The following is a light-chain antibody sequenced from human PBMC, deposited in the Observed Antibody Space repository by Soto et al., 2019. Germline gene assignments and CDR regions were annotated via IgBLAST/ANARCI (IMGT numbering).Light chain of an antibody. CDR3: QQTYSYPIT. J-gene: IGKJ5*01. CDR2: AST. CDR1: QTISSY. Sequence: DIQMTQPPSSLSASVGDRFTITCRASQTISSYLNWYQQKPGKVPKLLIYASTNLQSGVPLRFSGRGAGTDFTLTIRNLQPEDFEAYYCQQTYSYPITFGQGTRLEIK. V-gene: IGKV1-39*01.